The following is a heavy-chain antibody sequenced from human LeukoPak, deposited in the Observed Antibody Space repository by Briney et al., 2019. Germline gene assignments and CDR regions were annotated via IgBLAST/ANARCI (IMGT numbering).Heavy chain of an antibody. D-gene: IGHD2-21*01. Sequence: GGSLRLSCAASGFSFSSHWVHWVRQAPGKGLVWVSRISDDGSYTSNVDSVKGRLTVSRDNVNNMLYLHMNSLRAEDTAVYYCASFGISWRSSYWGQGTLVTVSS. CDR2: ISDDGSYT. J-gene: IGHJ4*02. V-gene: IGHV3-74*01. CDR1: GFSFSSHW. CDR3: ASFGISWRSSY.